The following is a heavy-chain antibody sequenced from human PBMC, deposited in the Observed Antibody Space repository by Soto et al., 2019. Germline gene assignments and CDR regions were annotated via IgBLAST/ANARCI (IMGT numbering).Heavy chain of an antibody. CDR2: INHSGST. D-gene: IGHD2-2*01. CDR1: GGSFSGYY. V-gene: IGHV4-34*01. J-gene: IGHJ4*02. Sequence: PSETLSLTCAVYGGSFSGYYWSWIRQPPGKGLEWIGEINHSGSTNYNPSLKSRVTISVDTSKNQFSLKLSSVTAADTAVYYCARGPGYCSSTSCYATDYWGQGTLVTVSS. CDR3: ARGPGYCSSTSCYATDY.